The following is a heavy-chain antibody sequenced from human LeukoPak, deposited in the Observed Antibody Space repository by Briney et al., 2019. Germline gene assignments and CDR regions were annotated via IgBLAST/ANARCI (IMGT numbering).Heavy chain of an antibody. CDR3: ARGGDPKYYYMDV. V-gene: IGHV4-39*01. J-gene: IGHJ6*03. D-gene: IGHD2-21*01. Sequence: PSETLSLTCTVSGGSISSSSYYWGWIRQPPGKGLEWIGSIYYSGSTYYNPSLKSRVTISVDTSKNQFSLKLSSVTAADTAVYYCARGGDPKYYYMDVWGKGTTVTVSS. CDR2: IYYSGST. CDR1: GGSISSSSYY.